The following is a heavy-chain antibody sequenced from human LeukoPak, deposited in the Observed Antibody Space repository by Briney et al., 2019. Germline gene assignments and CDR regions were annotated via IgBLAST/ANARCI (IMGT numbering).Heavy chain of an antibody. CDR3: ARGVVVVAAGAYNWFDP. CDR2: IYYNGNT. Sequence: SETLSLTCTVSGGSITSSSYYWGWIRQPPGKGLEWIGSIYYNGNTYYNPSLKSRVTTSVDTSKKQFSLKLNSVTAADTAVYYCARGVVVVAAGAYNWFDPWGQGTLVTVSS. V-gene: IGHV4-39*07. J-gene: IGHJ5*02. CDR1: GGSITSSSYY. D-gene: IGHD2-15*01.